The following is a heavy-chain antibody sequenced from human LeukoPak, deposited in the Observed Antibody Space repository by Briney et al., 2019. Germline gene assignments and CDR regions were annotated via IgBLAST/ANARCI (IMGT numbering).Heavy chain of an antibody. V-gene: IGHV4-39*01. CDR2: VFYDVGP. D-gene: IGHD5-18*01. CDR3: ARQDTAMVRGIHWYFDL. J-gene: IGHJ2*01. CDR1: GGSISSSRYY. Sequence: SETLSLTCTVSGGSISSSRYYWGWIRQPPGEWLECMGRVFYDVGPYYNRSCKSGFTISVDTSKNQFSLKLSSVTTDDTAVYYCARQDTAMVRGIHWYFDLWGRGTLVTVSS.